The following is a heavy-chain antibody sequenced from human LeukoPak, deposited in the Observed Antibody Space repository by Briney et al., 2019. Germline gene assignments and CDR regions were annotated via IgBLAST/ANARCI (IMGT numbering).Heavy chain of an antibody. J-gene: IGHJ4*02. CDR2: INPSGGST. CDR3: ARGYGGNAFDY. CDR1: GYTFTSYY. V-gene: IGHV1-46*01. D-gene: IGHD4-23*01. Sequence: ASVKVSCKASGYTFTSYYMHWVRQAPGQGLEWMGIINPSGGSTSYAQKFQGRVTMTRDMSTSTGYMELSRLRSEDTAVYDCARGYGGNAFDYWGQGTLVTVSS.